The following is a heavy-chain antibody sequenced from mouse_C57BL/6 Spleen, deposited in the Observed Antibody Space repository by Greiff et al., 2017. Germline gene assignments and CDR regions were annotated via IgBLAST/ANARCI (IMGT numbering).Heavy chain of an antibody. Sequence: VKLVESGPGLVQPSQSLSITCTVSGFSFTSYGVHWVRQSPGKGLEWLGVIWSGGSTDYDAAFISRLSIIKDNSKSQVFFKMNSLQADDTAIYYCARADYVGFAYWGQGTLVTVSA. CDR3: ARADYVGFAY. CDR1: GFSFTSYG. D-gene: IGHD2-4*01. J-gene: IGHJ3*01. CDR2: IWSGGST. V-gene: IGHV2-2*01.